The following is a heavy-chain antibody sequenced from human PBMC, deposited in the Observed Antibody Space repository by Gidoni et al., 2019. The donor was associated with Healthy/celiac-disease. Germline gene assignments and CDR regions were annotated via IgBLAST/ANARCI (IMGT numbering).Heavy chain of an antibody. V-gene: IGHV3-33*01. CDR1: GFPFSSYG. CDR2: IWYDGSNK. D-gene: IGHD2-2*01. CDR3: ARARVPAAIYYGMDV. J-gene: IGHJ6*02. Sequence: QVQLVASGGGVVQPGRSLRLSCAASGFPFSSYGMHGVRQAPGKGLAWVAVIWYDGSNKYYADSVKGRFTISRDNSKNTLYLQMNSLRAEDTAVYYCARARVPAAIYYGMDVWGQGTTVTVSS.